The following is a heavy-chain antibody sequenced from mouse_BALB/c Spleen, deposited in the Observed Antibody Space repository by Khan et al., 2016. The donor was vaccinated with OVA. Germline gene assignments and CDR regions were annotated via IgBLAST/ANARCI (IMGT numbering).Heavy chain of an antibody. CDR3: ARSGGNFHWYFDV. CDR2: MSSGSSTI. J-gene: IGHJ1*01. CDR1: GFTFSNFG. Sequence: EVKLMESGGGLMQPGGSRKLSCAASGFTFSNFGMHWVRQAPKKGLEWVAYMSSGSSTIYYVDTVKGRFTISRDNLKNILFLQMTSLRSEDTAMYYGARSGGNFHWYFDVWGAGTSVTVSS. V-gene: IGHV5-17*02. D-gene: IGHD3-1*01.